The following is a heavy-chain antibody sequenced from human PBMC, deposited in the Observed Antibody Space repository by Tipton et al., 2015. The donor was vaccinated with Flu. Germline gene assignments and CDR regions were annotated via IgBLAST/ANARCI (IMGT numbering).Heavy chain of an antibody. CDR2: IYYSGST. CDR3: ARSAQRDAFDI. V-gene: IGHV4-59*12. J-gene: IGHJ3*02. CDR1: GGSISSYY. Sequence: TLSLTCTVSGGSISSYYWSWIRQPPGKGLEWIGYIYYSGSTNYNPSLKSRVTISVDTSKNQFSLKLSSVTAADTAVYYCARSAQRDAFDIWGQGTMVTVSS. D-gene: IGHD1-1*01.